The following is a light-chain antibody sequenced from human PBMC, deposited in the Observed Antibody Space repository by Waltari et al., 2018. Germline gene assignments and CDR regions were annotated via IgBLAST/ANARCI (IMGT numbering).Light chain of an antibody. V-gene: IGKV3-20*01. J-gene: IGKJ1*01. CDR1: QSVGRTL. CDR3: QKYGTPPST. Sequence: EIVLTQSPASLSLSPGDRATLSCRASQSVGRTLSWYQQRPGQAPRILIYDASSRATGIPDRFSGSGSGTDFSLTISRLEPEDVAVYYGQKYGTPPSTFGQGTKVEVK. CDR2: DAS.